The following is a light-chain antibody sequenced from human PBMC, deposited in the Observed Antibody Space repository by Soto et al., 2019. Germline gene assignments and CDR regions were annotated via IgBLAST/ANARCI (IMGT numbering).Light chain of an antibody. J-gene: IGLJ1*01. CDR3: CSYAGGSYV. CDR2: DVS. CDR1: SSDVGGYNY. V-gene: IGLV2-11*01. Sequence: QSVLTQPRSVSGSPGQSVAISCTGTSSDVGGYNYVSWYQQHPGKAPQLMIYDVSKRPSGVPDRFSGSKSGNTASLTISGLQAEDEADYYCCSYAGGSYVFGPGTKLTVL.